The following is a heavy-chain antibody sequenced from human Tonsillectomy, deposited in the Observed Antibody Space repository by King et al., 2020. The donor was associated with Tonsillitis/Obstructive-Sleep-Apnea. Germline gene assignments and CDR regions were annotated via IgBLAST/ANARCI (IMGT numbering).Heavy chain of an antibody. Sequence: VQLVESGGGLVKPGGSLRLSCAASGFTFSNAWMNWVRQAPGKGLEWVGRIKSKTDGGTTDYAAPVKGRFTISRDDSKNTLYLKMNSLKTEDTAVYYCTTVPLRMHIVVVIAASHAFDIWGQGTMVTVSS. V-gene: IGHV3-15*07. CDR3: TTVPLRMHIVVVIAASHAFDI. J-gene: IGHJ3*02. CDR1: GFTFSNAW. CDR2: IKSKTDGGTT. D-gene: IGHD2-21*01.